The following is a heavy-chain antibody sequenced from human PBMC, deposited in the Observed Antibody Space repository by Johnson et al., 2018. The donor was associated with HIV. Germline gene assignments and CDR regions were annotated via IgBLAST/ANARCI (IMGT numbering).Heavy chain of an antibody. D-gene: IGHD6-13*01. CDR1: GFTFTTYA. CDR2: ISYDGSNK. Sequence: QVQLVESGGGVVQPGRSLRLSCAASGFTFTTYAMHWVRQAPGKGLEWVAVISYDGSNKYYADSVKGRFTISRDNSKNSLYLQMNSLRAEDTAVYYCAISPEYSSSWYRDAFDIWGQGTMVTVSS. CDR3: AISPEYSSSWYRDAFDI. V-gene: IGHV3-30*04. J-gene: IGHJ3*02.